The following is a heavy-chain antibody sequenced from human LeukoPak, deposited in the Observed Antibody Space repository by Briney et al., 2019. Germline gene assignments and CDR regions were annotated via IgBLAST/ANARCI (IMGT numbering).Heavy chain of an antibody. J-gene: IGHJ5*02. CDR2: IIPIFGTA. Sequence: ASVKVSCKASGGTFSSYAISWVRQAPGQGLEWMGGIIPIFGTANYAQKFQGRVTITTDESTSTAYMELSSLRSEDTAVYYCARGDLGYCSSTSCYPSNWSDPWGQGTLVTVSS. V-gene: IGHV1-69*05. CDR1: GGTFSSYA. D-gene: IGHD2-2*01. CDR3: ARGDLGYCSSTSCYPSNWSDP.